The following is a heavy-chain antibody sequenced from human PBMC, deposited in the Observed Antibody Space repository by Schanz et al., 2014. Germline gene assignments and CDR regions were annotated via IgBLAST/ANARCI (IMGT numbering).Heavy chain of an antibody. CDR2: ISDSGDTA. J-gene: IGHJ4*02. Sequence: DVQLLESGGGLVQPGGSLRLSCAASGFTFTNYAMSWVRQAPGKGLEWVSLISDSGDTAYYADSVKGRFTISRDNFKGALHLQMSSLRAEDTAVYYCAKSLESCPGGRCSRGYFDYWGQGTLVTVSS. D-gene: IGHD2-8*02. CDR3: AKSLESCPGGRCSRGYFDY. V-gene: IGHV3-23*01. CDR1: GFTFTNYA.